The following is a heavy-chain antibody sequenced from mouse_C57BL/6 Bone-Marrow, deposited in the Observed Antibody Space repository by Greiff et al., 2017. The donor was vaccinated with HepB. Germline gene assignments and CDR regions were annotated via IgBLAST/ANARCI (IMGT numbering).Heavy chain of an antibody. CDR2: IDPSDSYT. V-gene: IGHV1-59*01. CDR3: ARSCLYYYGRSYAMDY. D-gene: IGHD1-1*01. CDR1: GYTFTSYW. J-gene: IGHJ4*01. Sequence: QVQLQQPGAELVRPGTSVKLSCKASGYTFTSYWMNWVKQRPGQGLEWIGVIDPSDSYTNYNQKFKGKATLTVDTSSSTAYMQLSSLTSEDSAVYYCARSCLYYYGRSYAMDYEGQGTSVTVSS.